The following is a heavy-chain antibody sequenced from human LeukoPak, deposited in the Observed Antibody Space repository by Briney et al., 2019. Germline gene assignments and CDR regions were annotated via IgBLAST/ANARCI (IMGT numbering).Heavy chain of an antibody. Sequence: SVKVSCKASGSSYSSFAISWVRQAPGQGLEWMGRIIPLTDITNYAQKFQGRVTITADKSTSTAYMELSSLRSEDTAVYYCARVPGPHYRDSNIIDYWGQGTLVTVSS. V-gene: IGHV1-69*04. J-gene: IGHJ4*02. CDR3: ARVPGPHYRDSNIIDY. D-gene: IGHD4-17*01. CDR1: GSSYSSFA. CDR2: IIPLTDIT.